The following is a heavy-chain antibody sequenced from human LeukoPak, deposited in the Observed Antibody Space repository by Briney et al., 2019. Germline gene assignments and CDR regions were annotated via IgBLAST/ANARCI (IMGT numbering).Heavy chain of an antibody. J-gene: IGHJ4*02. Sequence: SETLSLTCAVYGGSFSGYYWSWIRQPPGKGLEWIGEINHSGSTNYNPSLKSRVTISVDTSKNQFSLKLSSVTAADTAVYYCARGRITMVRGVIFDYWGQGTLVTVSS. D-gene: IGHD3-10*01. CDR2: INHSGST. CDR1: GGSFSGYY. V-gene: IGHV4-34*01. CDR3: ARGRITMVRGVIFDY.